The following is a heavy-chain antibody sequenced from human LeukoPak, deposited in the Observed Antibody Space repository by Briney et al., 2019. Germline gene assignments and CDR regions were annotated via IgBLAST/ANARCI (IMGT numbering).Heavy chain of an antibody. Sequence: ASVKVSCKASGYTFTSYDINWVRQATGQGLEWMGWMNPNSGNTGYAQKFQGRVTMTRNTSINTAYMELSSLRSDDTAVYYCASTYYDILTGYLEFGYWGQGTLVTVSS. CDR2: MNPNSGNT. J-gene: IGHJ4*02. CDR3: ASTYYDILTGYLEFGY. V-gene: IGHV1-8*01. D-gene: IGHD3-9*01. CDR1: GYTFTSYD.